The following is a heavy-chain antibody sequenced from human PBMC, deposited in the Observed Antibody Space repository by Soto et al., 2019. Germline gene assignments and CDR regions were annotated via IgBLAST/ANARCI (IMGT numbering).Heavy chain of an antibody. CDR2: IWYDGSNK. J-gene: IGHJ6*02. Sequence: PGGSLRLSCAASGFTFSSYGMHWVRQAPGKGLEWVAVIWYDGSNKYYADSVKGRFTISRDNSKNTLYLQMNSLRAEDTAVYYCARDHSSGWLQYYYYYYGMDVWGQGTTVTVSS. CDR3: ARDHSSGWLQYYYYYYGMDV. CDR1: GFTFSSYG. V-gene: IGHV3-33*01. D-gene: IGHD6-19*01.